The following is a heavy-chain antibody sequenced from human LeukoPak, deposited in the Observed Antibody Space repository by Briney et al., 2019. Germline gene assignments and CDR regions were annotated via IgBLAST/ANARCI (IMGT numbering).Heavy chain of an antibody. J-gene: IGHJ6*02. V-gene: IGHV3-9*01. CDR2: INWNGGGT. Sequence: GGSLRLSCAATGYSFKDYGMHWVRQPPGKGLEWVSAINWNGGGTDYADSVKGRFTIFRDNAKNSLYLQLSSLRPEDTALYYCAKHLTATNTYIFFGLDVWGQGTSVTASS. D-gene: IGHD1-26*01. CDR3: AKHLTATNTYIFFGLDV. CDR1: GYSFKDYG.